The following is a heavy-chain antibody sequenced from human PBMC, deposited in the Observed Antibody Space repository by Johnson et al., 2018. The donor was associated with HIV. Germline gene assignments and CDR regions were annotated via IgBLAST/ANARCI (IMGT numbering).Heavy chain of an antibody. CDR2: IKQDGSEK. Sequence: ESGGGLVQPGGSLRLSCVGSGLTLNMYWMSWVRQAPGKGLEWVANIKQDGSEKYYVDSVKGRFTISRDNAKNSLYLQMNSLRAEDTAVYYCARQAAAGAFDIWGQGTMVTVSS. CDR1: GLTLNMYW. CDR3: ARQAAAGAFDI. D-gene: IGHD6-13*01. V-gene: IGHV3-7*05. J-gene: IGHJ3*02.